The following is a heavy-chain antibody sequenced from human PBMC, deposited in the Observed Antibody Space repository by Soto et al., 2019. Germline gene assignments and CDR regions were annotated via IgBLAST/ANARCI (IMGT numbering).Heavy chain of an antibody. Sequence: QVQLVQSGTEVKKPGASVKVSCKASGYTFTTYGINWVRQAPGQGLEWMGWISGYNGNTKYAQKLQGRVTMTTDTSTSTAYMELRSLRSDDTAVYYCAGESVEKSSDYWGQGTLVTVSS. CDR2: ISGYNGNT. CDR3: AGESVEKSSDY. J-gene: IGHJ4*02. CDR1: GYTFTTYG. V-gene: IGHV1-18*01. D-gene: IGHD3-3*01.